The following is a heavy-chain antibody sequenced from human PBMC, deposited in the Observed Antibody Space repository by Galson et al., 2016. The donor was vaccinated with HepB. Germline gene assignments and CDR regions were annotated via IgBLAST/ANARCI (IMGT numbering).Heavy chain of an antibody. CDR3: ARGPRWLQLGYYFDY. J-gene: IGHJ4*02. CDR2: ISSTGRST. D-gene: IGHD5-24*01. V-gene: IGHV3-48*02. CDR1: GFDFRRYA. Sequence: SLRLSCAASGFDFRRYAMNWVRQAPGQGLQWLSYISSTGRSTYYADSVKGRLTVSRDNGRSSLFLQLDDLRDEDTAIYYCARGPRWLQLGYYFDYWGQGVLVTVSS.